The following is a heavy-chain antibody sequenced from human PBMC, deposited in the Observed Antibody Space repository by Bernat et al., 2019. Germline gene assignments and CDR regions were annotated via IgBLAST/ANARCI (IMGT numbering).Heavy chain of an antibody. V-gene: IGHV3-21*01. CDR1: GFTFSSYS. CDR3: ARGLGYGDYSLFDY. J-gene: IGHJ4*02. D-gene: IGHD4-17*01. CDR2: ISSSSSYI. Sequence: EVQLVESGGGLVKPGGSLRLSCAASGFTFSSYSMNWVRQAPGKGLEWVSSISSSSSYIYYADSVKGRFTISRDNAKNSLYLQMNSLRAEDTAVYYCARGLGYGDYSLFDYWGQGTLVTVSS.